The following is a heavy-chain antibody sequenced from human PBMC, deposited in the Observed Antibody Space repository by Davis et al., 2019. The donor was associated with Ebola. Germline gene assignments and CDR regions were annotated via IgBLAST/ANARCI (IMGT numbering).Heavy chain of an antibody. CDR1: GDTFSTYG. V-gene: IGHV1-2*04. CDR3: ARDRLYYYGSGSQARDYYYGMDV. J-gene: IGHJ6*02. CDR2: INPNSGGT. Sequence: ASVKVSCKASGDTFSTYGISWVRQAPGQGLEWMGWINPNSGGTNYAQKFQGWVTMTRDTSISTAYMELSRLRSDDTAVYYCARDRLYYYGSGSQARDYYYGMDVWGQGTTVTVSS. D-gene: IGHD3-10*01.